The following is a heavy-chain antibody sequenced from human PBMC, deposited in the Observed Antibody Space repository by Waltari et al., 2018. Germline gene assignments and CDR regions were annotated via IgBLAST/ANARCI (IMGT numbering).Heavy chain of an antibody. Sequence: EVQLVESGGGLVQPGGSLRLSCAASGFTFSSYTMNWVRQAPGKGLEWVSYISSSSSTIYYADAVKGRFTSSRDNAKNSLYLQMNSLRAEDTAVYYCASPRIAVAGRGGGYWGQGTLVTVSS. J-gene: IGHJ4*02. V-gene: IGHV3-48*04. CDR2: ISSSSSTI. CDR1: GFTFSSYT. CDR3: ASPRIAVAGRGGGY. D-gene: IGHD6-19*01.